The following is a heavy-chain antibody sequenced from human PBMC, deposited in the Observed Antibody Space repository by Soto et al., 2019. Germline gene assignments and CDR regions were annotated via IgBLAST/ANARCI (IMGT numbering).Heavy chain of an antibody. CDR2: ISSSSSTI. V-gene: IGHV3-48*01. CDR3: ARAHDYGDYTEAFDI. CDR1: GFTFSSYS. J-gene: IGHJ3*02. Sequence: EVQLVESGGGLVQPGGSLRLSCAASGFTFSSYSMNWVRQAPGKGLEWVSYISSSSSTIYYADSVKSRFTISRDNAKNSLYLQMNSLRAEDTAVYYCARAHDYGDYTEAFDIWGQGTMVTVSS. D-gene: IGHD4-17*01.